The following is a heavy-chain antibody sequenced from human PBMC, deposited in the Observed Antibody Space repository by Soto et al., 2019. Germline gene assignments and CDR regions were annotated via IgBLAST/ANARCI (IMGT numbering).Heavy chain of an antibody. CDR2: IKSDGSTT. J-gene: IGHJ6*02. D-gene: IGHD2-8*01. V-gene: IGHV3-74*01. CDR1: GGSISSTSYH. CDR3: ARDVRYYHYGMDV. Sequence: ETLSLTCTVSGGSISSTSYHWGWVRQPPGKGLEWVSRIKSDGSTTSYADSVKGRFTISRDNGKNTLYLQMNSLRTEDTAVYYCARDVRYYHYGMDVWGQGTTVTVSS.